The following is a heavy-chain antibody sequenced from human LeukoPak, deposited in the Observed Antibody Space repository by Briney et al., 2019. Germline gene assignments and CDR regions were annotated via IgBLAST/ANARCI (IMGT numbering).Heavy chain of an antibody. J-gene: IGHJ4*02. Sequence: GGSLRLSCAASGFTFSSYGMHWVRQAPGEGLVWVSRFNSDGSRTNYADSVKGRFNIPRENPKNTLYLNKNNLRTDDTAVYYCARFINAYSGRGDYWGQGTLVAVSS. V-gene: IGHV3-74*01. D-gene: IGHD1-26*01. CDR3: ARFINAYSGRGDY. CDR2: FNSDGSRT. CDR1: GFTFSSYG.